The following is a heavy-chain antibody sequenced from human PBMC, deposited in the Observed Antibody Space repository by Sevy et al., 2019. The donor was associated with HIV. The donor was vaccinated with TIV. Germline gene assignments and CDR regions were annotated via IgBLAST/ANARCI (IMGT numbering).Heavy chain of an antibody. CDR3: AKVAGDFPHFDF. J-gene: IGHJ4*02. CDR2: ISDTGTST. CDR1: GFTFSTYS. D-gene: IGHD7-27*01. V-gene: IGHV3-23*01. Sequence: GGSLRLSCAASGFTFSTYSMTWVRQAPGKGLEWVSAISDTGTSTYYTDSVEGRFTISRDNSKSTVYLHMNSLRAEDTALYYCAKVAGDFPHFDFWGQGTLVTVSS.